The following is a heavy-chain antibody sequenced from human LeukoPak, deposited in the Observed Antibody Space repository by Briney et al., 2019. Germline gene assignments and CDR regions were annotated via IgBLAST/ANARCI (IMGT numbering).Heavy chain of an antibody. CDR3: ARGRNLYYFDY. D-gene: IGHD1-14*01. CDR2: ISYDGSNK. V-gene: IGHV3-30*04. J-gene: IGHJ4*02. CDR1: GFTFSSYV. Sequence: PGRALRLSCAASGFTFSSYVMHGVRQAPGKGLEWVAVISYDGSNKYYADPVKGRFTISRDNTKNTLYLQMNSLRAEDTAVYYCARGRNLYYFDYWGQGTLVTVSS.